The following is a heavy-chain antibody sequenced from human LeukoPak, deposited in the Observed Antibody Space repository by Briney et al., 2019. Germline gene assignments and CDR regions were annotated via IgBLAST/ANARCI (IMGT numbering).Heavy chain of an antibody. J-gene: IGHJ5*02. CDR3: ARGCTVMVRGVIITGGNWFDP. Sequence: GRSLRLSCAASGFTFSSYEMNWVRQAPGKGLEWVANIKKDGSEKYYVDSVKGRFTISRDNAKNSLYLQMNSLRAEDTAVYYCARGCTVMVRGVIITGGNWFDPWGQGTLVTVSS. V-gene: IGHV3-7*01. D-gene: IGHD3-10*01. CDR2: IKKDGSEK. CDR1: GFTFSSYE.